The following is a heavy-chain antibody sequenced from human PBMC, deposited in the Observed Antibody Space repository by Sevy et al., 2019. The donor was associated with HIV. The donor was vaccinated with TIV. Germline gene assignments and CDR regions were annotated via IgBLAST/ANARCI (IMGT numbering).Heavy chain of an antibody. J-gene: IGHJ4*02. Sequence: GGSLRLSCAASGFNFRTHAMHWVRQPPGKGLEWVAVISLTGSKKYYANSVRGRFTISRDNSENTMSLQMNGLRLDDTGVYYCAREAGYTTTGSPGNYWGLGTLVTVSS. CDR1: GFNFRTHA. D-gene: IGHD1-1*01. CDR3: AREAGYTTTGSPGNY. CDR2: ISLTGSKK. V-gene: IGHV3-30-3*01.